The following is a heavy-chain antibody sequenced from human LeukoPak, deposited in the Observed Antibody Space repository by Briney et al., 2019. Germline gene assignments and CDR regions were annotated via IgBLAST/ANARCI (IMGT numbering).Heavy chain of an antibody. J-gene: IGHJ6*02. CDR2: IWYDGSNK. CDR3: ARAEGSDSLNYYGMDV. Sequence: GGSLRLSCAASGFTFSNHGMHWVRQAPGKGLEWVAVIWYDGSNKYYADSVKGRFTISRDNSKNTLYLQVNSLRAEDTAVYYCARAEGSDSLNYYGMDVWGQGTTVTVSS. CDR1: GFTFSNHG. D-gene: IGHD2-21*02. V-gene: IGHV3-33*01.